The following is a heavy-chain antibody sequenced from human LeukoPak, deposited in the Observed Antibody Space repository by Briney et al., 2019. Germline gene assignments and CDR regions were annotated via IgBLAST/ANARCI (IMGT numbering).Heavy chain of an antibody. CDR1: GFTFDDYG. Sequence: GGSLRLSCAASGFTFDDYGMSWVRQAPGKGLEWVSGINWNGGSTGYADSVKGRFTISRDNAKTSLYVQMNSLRAEDTAVYYCGRGMTTIDNWGQGTLVTVSS. D-gene: IGHD4-11*01. CDR3: GRGMTTIDN. CDR2: INWNGGST. J-gene: IGHJ4*02. V-gene: IGHV3-20*04.